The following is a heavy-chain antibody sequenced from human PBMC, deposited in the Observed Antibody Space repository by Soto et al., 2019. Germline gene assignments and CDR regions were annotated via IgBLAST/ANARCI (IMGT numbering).Heavy chain of an antibody. V-gene: IGHV3-15*01. CDR3: TTDGNIAAAGPNKRFDP. D-gene: IGHD6-13*01. Sequence: PGGSLRLSCAASGFTFSNAWMSWVRQAPGRGLEWVGRIKSKTDGGTTDYAAPVKGRFTISRDDSKNTLYLQMNSLKTEDTAVYYCTTDGNIAAAGPNKRFDPWGQGTLVTVSS. J-gene: IGHJ5*02. CDR1: GFTFSNAW. CDR2: IKSKTDGGTT.